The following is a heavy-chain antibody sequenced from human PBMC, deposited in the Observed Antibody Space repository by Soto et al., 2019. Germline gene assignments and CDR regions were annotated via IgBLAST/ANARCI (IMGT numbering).Heavy chain of an antibody. V-gene: IGHV1-69*01. Sequence: QVQLVQSGAEVKKPGSSVKVSCKASGGTFSSYAISWVRQAPGQGLEWMGGIIPIFGTANYAQKFQGRVTITADESTSTAYMGLSSLRSEDTAVYYCARRAHVDSSSSGRVGYYYYYYGMDVWGQGTTVTVSS. CDR3: ARRAHVDSSSSGRVGYYYYYYGMDV. J-gene: IGHJ6*02. CDR1: GGTFSSYA. CDR2: IIPIFGTA. D-gene: IGHD6-6*01.